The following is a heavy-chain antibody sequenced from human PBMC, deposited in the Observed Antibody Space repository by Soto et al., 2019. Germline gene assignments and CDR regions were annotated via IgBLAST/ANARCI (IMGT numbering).Heavy chain of an antibody. CDR1: GFTFSRYW. D-gene: IGHD2-2*01. Sequence: GGSLRLSCAASGFTFSRYWMSWVRQAPGQGLEWVANIKQDGSEKYYVDSVKGRFTISRDNAKNSLYLQMNSLRAEDTALYYCARARGWDIVVVPAASDYWGQGALVTVSS. J-gene: IGHJ4*02. CDR2: IKQDGSEK. CDR3: ARARGWDIVVVPAASDY. V-gene: IGHV3-7*01.